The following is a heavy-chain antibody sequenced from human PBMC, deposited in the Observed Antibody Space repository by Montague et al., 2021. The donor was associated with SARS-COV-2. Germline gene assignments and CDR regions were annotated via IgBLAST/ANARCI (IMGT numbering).Heavy chain of an antibody. CDR3: VGAPNEYYFDY. D-gene: IGHD3-16*01. Sequence: SETLSLTCDVYGGSFSRYFWSWIRQPPGRGPELIGHISPTGSTRYNPSLDSRVTISLDTSKSRLSLELTSVTAADTSIYFCVGAPNEYYFDYWGQGTPVSVSS. V-gene: IGHV4-34*01. CDR1: GGSFSRYF. CDR2: ISPTGST. J-gene: IGHJ4*02.